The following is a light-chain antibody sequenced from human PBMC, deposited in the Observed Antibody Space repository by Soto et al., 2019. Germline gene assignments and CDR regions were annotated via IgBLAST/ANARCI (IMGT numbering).Light chain of an antibody. CDR2: GAS. CDR1: QSVSSSY. CDR3: HQYGGSPRT. V-gene: IGKV3-20*01. Sequence: EIVLTQSPGTLSLSPGKRATLSCRASQSVSSSYLAWYQQKPGQAPRLLIYGASSRATGIPDRFSGSGSGTDFTLTISRLEPEDFAVYYCHQYGGSPRTLGQGTKVEIK. J-gene: IGKJ1*01.